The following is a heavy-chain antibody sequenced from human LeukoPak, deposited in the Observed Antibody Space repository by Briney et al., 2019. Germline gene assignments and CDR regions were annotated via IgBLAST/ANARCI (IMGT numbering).Heavy chain of an antibody. CDR3: ARHGFQLLWFGDPSHYFDY. V-gene: IGHV4-31*03. Sequence: PSETLSLTCTVSGGSISSGGYYWSWIRQHPGKGLEWIGYIYYSGSTYYNPSLKSRVTISVDTSKNQFSLKLSSVTAADTAVYYCARHGFQLLWFGDPSHYFDYWGQGTLVTVSS. CDR2: IYYSGST. J-gene: IGHJ4*02. CDR1: GGSISSGGYY. D-gene: IGHD3-10*01.